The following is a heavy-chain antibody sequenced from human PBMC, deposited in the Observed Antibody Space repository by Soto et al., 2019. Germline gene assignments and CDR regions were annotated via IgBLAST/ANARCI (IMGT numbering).Heavy chain of an antibody. CDR1: GLIFSDYH. Sequence: EVQLVESGGGLVQPGGSLRLSCAASGLIFSDYHMDWVRQAPGKGLEWVGRIRRKANSYTTEYAASVKGRFTISRDDSKNSLYLQMKSLKSEDTAVYYCAMLGGWSGASRVMDVWGQWTTVTVSS. V-gene: IGHV3-72*01. D-gene: IGHD6-19*01. J-gene: IGHJ6*02. CDR2: IRRKANSYTT. CDR3: AMLGGWSGASRVMDV.